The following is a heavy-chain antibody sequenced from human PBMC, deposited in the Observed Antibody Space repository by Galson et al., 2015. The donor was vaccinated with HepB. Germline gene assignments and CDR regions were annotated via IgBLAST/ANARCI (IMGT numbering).Heavy chain of an antibody. CDR1: GFTFSSYG. D-gene: IGHD3-22*01. J-gene: IGHJ4*02. V-gene: IGHV3-30*03. Sequence: SLRLSCAASGFTFSSYGMHWVRQAPGKGLEWVAVISYDGSNKYYADSVKGRFTISRDNSKNTLYLQMNSLRAEDTAVYYCATSQDDSSGYYEEVIDYWGQGTLVTVSS. CDR3: ATSQDDSSGYYEEVIDY. CDR2: ISYDGSNK.